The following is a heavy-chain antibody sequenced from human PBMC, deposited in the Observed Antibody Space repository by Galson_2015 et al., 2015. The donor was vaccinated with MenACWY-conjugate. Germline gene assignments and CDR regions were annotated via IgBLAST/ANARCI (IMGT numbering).Heavy chain of an antibody. CDR2: INPGGSST. CDR3: AKSRGASFYFDS. CDR1: GFTFSSYV. V-gene: IGHV3-74*01. D-gene: IGHD1-26*01. Sequence: SLRLSCAAFGFTFSSYVMSWVRQAPGKGLVWVSQINPGGSSTTYADSVKDRFTISRDNAKNTLYLQMNSLRPEDTAVFYCAKSRGASFYFDSWGQGTLVTVSS. J-gene: IGHJ4*02.